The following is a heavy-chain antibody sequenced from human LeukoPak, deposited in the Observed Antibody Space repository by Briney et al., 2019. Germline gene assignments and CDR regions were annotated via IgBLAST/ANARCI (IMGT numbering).Heavy chain of an antibody. CDR1: GYSITSGYY. Sequence: SETLSLTCAVSGYSITSGYYWGWIRQPPGKGLEWIGSIYHSGSTYHNPSLKSRVTISVDTSKNQFSLKLSSVTAADTAMYYCARISSGGNFDFDCWGQGTLVTVSS. J-gene: IGHJ4*02. CDR2: IYHSGST. CDR3: ARISSGGNFDFDC. D-gene: IGHD2-15*01. V-gene: IGHV4-38-2*01.